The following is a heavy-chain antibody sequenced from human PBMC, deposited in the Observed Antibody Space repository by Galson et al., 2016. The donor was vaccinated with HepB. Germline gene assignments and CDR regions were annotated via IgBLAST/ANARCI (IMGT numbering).Heavy chain of an antibody. CDR3: ARRGPTYYYGMDV. CDR2: XXYSGST. Sequence: LTCTFSGDSITSSGYXXGWXXQPPXXGLXXXGSXXYSGSTYYNPSLKSRVTISVDTSKNQFSLKLSSVTAADTAVYYCARRGPTYYYGMDVGGQGTTVTVSS. J-gene: IGHJ6*02. V-gene: IGHV4-39*01. D-gene: IGHD3-10*01. CDR1: GDSITSSGYX.